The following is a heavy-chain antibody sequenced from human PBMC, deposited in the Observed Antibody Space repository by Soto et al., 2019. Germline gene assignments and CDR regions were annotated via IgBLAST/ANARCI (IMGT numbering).Heavy chain of an antibody. J-gene: IGHJ6*02. D-gene: IGHD2-15*01. V-gene: IGHV4-61*08. CDR3: ARVGCSGASCYSIDYYYYAMDV. CDR1: GGSVSSGGYF. CDR2: IYYSGST. Sequence: QVRLQESGPGLVKPSETLSLTCTVSGGSVSSGGYFWSWVRQPPGKGLEWIGFIYYSGSTNYNPSLKSRVTISIDTSKNQFALNVSSVTAADTAVYYYARVGCSGASCYSIDYYYYAMDVWGQGTSVTVSS.